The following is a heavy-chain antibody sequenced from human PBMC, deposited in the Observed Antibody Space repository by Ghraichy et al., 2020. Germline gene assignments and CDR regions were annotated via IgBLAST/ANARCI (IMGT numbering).Heavy chain of an antibody. V-gene: IGHV1-2*02. CDR1: GYTFTGYY. CDR3: ARGVEMATTHPSYYYYYYGMDV. J-gene: IGHJ6*02. Sequence: ASVKVSCKASGYTFTGYYMHWVRQAPGQGLEWMGWINPNSGGTNYAQKFQGRVTMTRDTSISTAYMELSRLRSDDTAVYYCARGVEMATTHPSYYYYYYGMDVWGQGTTVTVSS. D-gene: IGHD5-24*01. CDR2: INPNSGGT.